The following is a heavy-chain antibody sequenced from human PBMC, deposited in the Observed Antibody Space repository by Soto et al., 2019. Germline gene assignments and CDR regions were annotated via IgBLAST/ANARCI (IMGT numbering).Heavy chain of an antibody. Sequence: SETLSLTCTVSGGSISSYYWSWIRQPPGKGLEWIGYIYYSGSTNYNPSLKSRVTISVDTSKNQFSLKLSSVTAAGTAVYYCARGRITIFGVAPLFDYWGQGTLVTVSS. CDR1: GGSISSYY. V-gene: IGHV4-59*01. J-gene: IGHJ4*02. D-gene: IGHD3-3*01. CDR3: ARGRITIFGVAPLFDY. CDR2: IYYSGST.